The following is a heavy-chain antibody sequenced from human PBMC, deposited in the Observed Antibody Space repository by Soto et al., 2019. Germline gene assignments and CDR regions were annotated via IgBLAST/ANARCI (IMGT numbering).Heavy chain of an antibody. D-gene: IGHD3-3*01. CDR1: GGSFTGYY. J-gene: IGHJ4*02. CDR2: VTHSGAT. Sequence: SETLSLTCAVYGGSFTGYYWNWIRQSPGKGLEWIGEVTHSGATKYNPSLKSRVTISVDTSKNQFSLKLNSVTAADTAVYYCATSYYDFWSGLKYYFDYWGRGTLVTVSS. CDR3: ATSYYDFWSGLKYYFDY. V-gene: IGHV4-34*01.